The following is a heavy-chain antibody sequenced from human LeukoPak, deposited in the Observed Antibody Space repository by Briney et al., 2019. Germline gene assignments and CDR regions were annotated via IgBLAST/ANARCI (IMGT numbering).Heavy chain of an antibody. CDR1: GLTFSRDW. V-gene: IGHV3-7*01. CDR3: ARASGSFDY. J-gene: IGHJ4*02. Sequence: GGSLRLSCEASGLTFSRDWMGWVRQAPGKGLEWVANIRQDGGETYYGDSVKGRFIISRDDSKNSLYLQMNSLRAEDSAVYYCARASGSFDYWGQGTLVTVSS. D-gene: IGHD1-26*01. CDR2: IRQDGGET.